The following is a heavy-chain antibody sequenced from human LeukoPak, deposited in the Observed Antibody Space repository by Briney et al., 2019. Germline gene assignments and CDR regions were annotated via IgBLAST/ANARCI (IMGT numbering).Heavy chain of an antibody. CDR3: ARGSLQTIWAFDY. CDR1: GFTFSSYG. V-gene: IGHV3-30*02. D-gene: IGHD4-11*01. CDR2: IRYDGSNK. J-gene: IGHJ4*02. Sequence: PGGSLRLSCAASGFTFSSYGMHWVRQAPGKGLEWVAFIRYDGSNKYYADSVKGRFTISRDNSKNSLYLQMNSLRADDTAVYYCARGSLQTIWAFDYWGQGALVTVSS.